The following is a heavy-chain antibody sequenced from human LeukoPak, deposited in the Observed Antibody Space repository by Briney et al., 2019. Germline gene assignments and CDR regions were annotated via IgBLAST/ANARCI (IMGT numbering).Heavy chain of an antibody. V-gene: IGHV4-34*01. CDR1: GGSFCGYY. J-gene: IGHJ4*02. D-gene: IGHD2-2*01. Sequence: SETLSLTCAVYGGSFCGYYWSWIRQPPGKGLEWIGEINHSGSTNYNPSLKSRVTISVDTSKNQFSLKLSSVTAADTAVYYCASGVVPAANWGQGTLVTVSS. CDR3: ASGVVPAAN. CDR2: INHSGST.